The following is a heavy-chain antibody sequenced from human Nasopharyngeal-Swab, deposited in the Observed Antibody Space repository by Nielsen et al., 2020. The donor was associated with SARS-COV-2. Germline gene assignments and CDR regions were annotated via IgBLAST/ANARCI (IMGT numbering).Heavy chain of an antibody. Sequence: GGSLKISCQGSGFRFISYWIGWGRQEPGKGLEAMGFIYPGDSGTRYSPSFQGQVTISADKSICTAYLQWSSLKASDTAMYYCARTAIEGGYYRGDAFDIWGQGTMVTVSS. D-gene: IGHD3-22*01. CDR3: ARTAIEGGYYRGDAFDI. V-gene: IGHV5-51*01. CDR2: IYPGDSGT. CDR1: GFRFISYW. J-gene: IGHJ3*02.